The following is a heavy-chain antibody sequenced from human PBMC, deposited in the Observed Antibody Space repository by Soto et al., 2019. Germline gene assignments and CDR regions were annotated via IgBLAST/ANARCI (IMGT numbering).Heavy chain of an antibody. CDR2: IYSNDEK. CDR3: ARIGHYSGSLYFYY. D-gene: IGHD1-26*01. Sequence: QVTWKESGPVLVQPTETLTLTCTVSGFSLSNARMGVSWIRQPPGTALEWLAHIYSNDEKSYSTSLKRRLTIAKDTSKSQVVLTVTNMDPVDTATYSGARIGHYSGSLYFYYWGEVTLFTVAS. CDR1: GFSLSNARMG. J-gene: IGHJ4*02. V-gene: IGHV2-26*01.